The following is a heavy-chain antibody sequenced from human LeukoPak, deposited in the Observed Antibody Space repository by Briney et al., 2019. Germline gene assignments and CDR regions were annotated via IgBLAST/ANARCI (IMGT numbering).Heavy chain of an antibody. V-gene: IGHV4-59*01. CDR1: GGSISYYY. J-gene: IGHJ6*02. CDR2: IYYSGTT. D-gene: IGHD4-17*01. CDR3: AREDPQTTVPEGMDV. Sequence: PSETLSLTCSVSGGSISYYYWSWIRQSPGKGLEWIGYIYYSGTTNYNPSLKSRVTISVDTSKNQFSLQLRSVTAADTAVYYCAREDPQTTVPEGMDVWGQGTTVTVSS.